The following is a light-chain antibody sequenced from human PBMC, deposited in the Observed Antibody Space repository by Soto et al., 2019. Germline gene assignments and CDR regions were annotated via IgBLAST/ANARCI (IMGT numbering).Light chain of an antibody. CDR2: RNN. Sequence: QSVLTQPPSASGTPGQRVTISCSGSSSNIGSNYVYWYQQLPGTAPKLLIYRNNQRPSGVPDRFSGSKSGTPASLAISGLRSEDEDDYYCAAWDYCLSAYVVFGRGTKVTVL. CDR3: AAWDYCLSAYVV. J-gene: IGLJ2*01. V-gene: IGLV1-47*01. CDR1: SSNIGSNY.